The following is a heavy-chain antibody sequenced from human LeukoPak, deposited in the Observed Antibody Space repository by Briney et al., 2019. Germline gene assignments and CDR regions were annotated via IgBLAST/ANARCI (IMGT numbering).Heavy chain of an antibody. D-gene: IGHD1-26*01. J-gene: IGHJ4*02. CDR2: FEPEDGEP. CDR3: ATADKWEPLDY. Sequence: ASVKVSCKASGYTFTSYGISWVRQAPGQWLEWMGGFEPEDGEPIFAQTFQGRLSMTEDTSTDTAHMELSSLTVEDTAVYYCATADKWEPLDYWGQGTLSPSP. V-gene: IGHV1-24*01. CDR1: GYTFTSYG.